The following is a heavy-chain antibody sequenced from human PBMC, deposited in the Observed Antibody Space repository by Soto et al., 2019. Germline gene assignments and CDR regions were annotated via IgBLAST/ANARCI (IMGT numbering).Heavy chain of an antibody. CDR2: IYPGDSDT. CDR3: ARHLGGYYYDSSGYAHYYYYGMDV. J-gene: IGHJ6*02. Sequence: ESLKISCKGSGYSFTSYWIGWVRQMPGKGLEWMGIIYPGDSDTRYSPSFQGQVTISADKSISTAYLQWSSLKASDTAMYYCARHLGGYYYDSSGYAHYYYYGMDVWGQGTTVTVS. D-gene: IGHD3-22*01. CDR1: GYSFTSYW. V-gene: IGHV5-51*01.